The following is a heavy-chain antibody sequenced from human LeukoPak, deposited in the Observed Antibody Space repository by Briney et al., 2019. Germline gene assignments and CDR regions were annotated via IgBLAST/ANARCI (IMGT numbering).Heavy chain of an antibody. Sequence: SETLSLTRTVSGGSISSSSYYWGWIRQPPGKGLEWIGSIYYSGSTYYNPSLKSRVTISVDTSKNQFSLKLSSVTAADTAVYYCARGPSGYYYYMDVWGKGTTVTVSS. CDR2: IYYSGST. V-gene: IGHV4-39*07. CDR3: ARGPSGYYYYMDV. CDR1: GGSISSSSYY. J-gene: IGHJ6*03. D-gene: IGHD1-26*01.